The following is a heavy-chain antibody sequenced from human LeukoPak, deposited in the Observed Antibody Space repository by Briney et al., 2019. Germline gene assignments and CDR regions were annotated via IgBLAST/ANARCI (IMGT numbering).Heavy chain of an antibody. D-gene: IGHD3-16*02. J-gene: IGHJ3*02. V-gene: IGHV3-33*01. CDR2: ISFDGSQK. CDR3: ARDKGGVSSPGTFDI. CDR1: GFTFSNYG. Sequence: PGGSLRLSCAASGFTFSNYGMHWVRQAPGKGLEWVALISFDGSQKYYADSVKGRFTISRDNSKNTLYLQMNSLRVEDTAVYYCARDKGGVSSPGTFDIWGQGTMVTVSS.